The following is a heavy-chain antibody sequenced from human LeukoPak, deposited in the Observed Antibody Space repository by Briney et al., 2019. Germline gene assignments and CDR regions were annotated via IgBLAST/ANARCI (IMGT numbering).Heavy chain of an antibody. V-gene: IGHV3-74*01. J-gene: IGHJ4*02. D-gene: IGHD3-10*01. CDR1: GFTFSSYW. Sequence: PGGSLRLSCAASGFTFSSYWMHWVRQAPGKGLVWVSRINSDGSSTSYADSVKGRFTISRDNAKNTLYLQMNSLRAEDTAVYYCARESITMVRGVMGATDYWGQGTLVTVSS. CDR2: INSDGSST. CDR3: ARESITMVRGVMGATDY.